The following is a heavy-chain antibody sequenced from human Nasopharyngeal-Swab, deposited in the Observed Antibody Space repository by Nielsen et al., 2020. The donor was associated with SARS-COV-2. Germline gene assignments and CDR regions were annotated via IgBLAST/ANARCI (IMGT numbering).Heavy chain of an antibody. CDR2: IYYSGST. CDR3: ARRSGPWGI. V-gene: IGHV4-59*12. D-gene: IGHD7-27*01. J-gene: IGHJ6*04. Sequence: SETLSLTCAVYGGSFSGYYWSWIRQPPGKGLEWIEYIYYSGSTNYNPSLKSRVTISVDTSKNQFSLKLSSVTAADTAVYYCARRSGPWGIWGKGTTVTVSS. CDR1: GGSFSGYY.